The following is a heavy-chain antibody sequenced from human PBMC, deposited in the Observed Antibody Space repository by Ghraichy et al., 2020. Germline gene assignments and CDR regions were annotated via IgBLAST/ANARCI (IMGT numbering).Heavy chain of an antibody. V-gene: IGHV4-31*03. CDR1: GGSISSGSYY. CDR3: AREGDPLAD. D-gene: IGHD3-16*01. J-gene: IGHJ4*02. CDR2: IYYSGST. Sequence: SETLSLTCTISGGSISSGSYYWSWIRQHPGKGLEWIGYIYYSGSTYYNPSLKSRVTISVDTSKNQFSLKLRSVTAADTAVYYCAREGDPLADWGQGTLVTVSS.